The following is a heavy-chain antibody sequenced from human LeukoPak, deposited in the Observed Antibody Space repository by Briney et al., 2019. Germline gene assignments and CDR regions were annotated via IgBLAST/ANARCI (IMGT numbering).Heavy chain of an antibody. CDR2: MNPNRGNT. J-gene: IGHJ4*02. CDR1: GYTFTSYD. CDR3: ARGPADYNKLKPGDRDGYNYKSKRTPFDY. D-gene: IGHD5-24*01. V-gene: IGHV1-8*01. Sequence: ASVKVFCKASGYTFTSYDINWVRQATGQGLEWLGWMNPNRGNTGYAQKFQGRVTMTRNISISTAYMELSSLKSEDTAVYYCARGPADYNKLKPGDRDGYNYKSKRTPFDYWGQGTLVTVSS.